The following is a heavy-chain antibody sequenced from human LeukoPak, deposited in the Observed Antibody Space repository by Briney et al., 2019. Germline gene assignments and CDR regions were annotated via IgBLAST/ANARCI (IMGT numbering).Heavy chain of an antibody. CDR3: ARLGIAAWIPHYFDY. CDR1: GYIFTSYG. Sequence: ASVKVSCKASGYIFTSYGISWVRQAPGQGLEWMGWISAYNGNTNYAQKLQGRVTMTTDTSTSTAYMELRSLRSDDTAVYYCARLGIAAWIPHYFDYWGQGTLVTVSS. J-gene: IGHJ4*02. V-gene: IGHV1-18*01. CDR2: ISAYNGNT. D-gene: IGHD6-13*01.